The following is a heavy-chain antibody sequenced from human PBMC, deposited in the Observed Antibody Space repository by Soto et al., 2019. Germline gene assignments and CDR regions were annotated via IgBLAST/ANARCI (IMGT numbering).Heavy chain of an antibody. CDR2: IDPSDSYT. Sequence: GESVKISCKGSGYSFTIYWISWVLQMTWKGLEWMGRIDPSDSYTNYSPSFQGHVTISADKSISTAYLQWSSLKASDTAMYYCARQSPIAAAGTDYYYGMDVWGQGTTVTVSS. CDR3: ARQSPIAAAGTDYYYGMDV. J-gene: IGHJ6*02. V-gene: IGHV5-10-1*01. CDR1: GYSFTIYW. D-gene: IGHD6-13*01.